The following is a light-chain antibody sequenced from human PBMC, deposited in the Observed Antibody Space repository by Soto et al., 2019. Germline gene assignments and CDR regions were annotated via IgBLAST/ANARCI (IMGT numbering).Light chain of an antibody. CDR3: QQYASFWT. Sequence: DIQMTQSPSTLSASVGDRVTITCRATQSISNSLAWYQQKPGKAPNLLIYKASSLETGVPSRFSGSGSGTEFPLTITSLQPDDSATYYCQQYASFWTFGQGTKVEIK. J-gene: IGKJ1*01. CDR1: QSISNS. V-gene: IGKV1-5*03. CDR2: KAS.